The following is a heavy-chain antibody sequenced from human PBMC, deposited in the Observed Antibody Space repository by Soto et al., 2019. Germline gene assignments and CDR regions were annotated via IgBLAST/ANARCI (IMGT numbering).Heavy chain of an antibody. V-gene: IGHV6-1*01. CDR3: ARVARGGYYYDSSNAFDI. D-gene: IGHD3-22*01. J-gene: IGHJ3*02. CDR1: GDSVSSSSAA. Sequence: SQTLSLTCAISGDSVSSSSAAWNCIRQSPSRGLEWLGRTYYRSKWYNDYAVSVKSRITINPGTSKNQFSLQLNSVTPEDTAVYYCARVARGGYYYDSSNAFDIWGQGTMVTV. CDR2: TYYRSKWYN.